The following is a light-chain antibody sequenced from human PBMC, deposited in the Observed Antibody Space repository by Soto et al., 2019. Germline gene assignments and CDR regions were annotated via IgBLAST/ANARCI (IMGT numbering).Light chain of an antibody. J-gene: IGKJ5*01. CDR2: AAS. V-gene: IGKV1-39*01. CDR3: QQSYSTPIT. Sequence: DIQMTESPSSLSSSVGDMFTITCRASQSISNYLNWYQQKPGKAPKVLIYAASNLQSGVPSRFSGSGSGTDFTLTISSLQPEDFATYYCQQSYSTPITFGQATRLEIK. CDR1: QSISNY.